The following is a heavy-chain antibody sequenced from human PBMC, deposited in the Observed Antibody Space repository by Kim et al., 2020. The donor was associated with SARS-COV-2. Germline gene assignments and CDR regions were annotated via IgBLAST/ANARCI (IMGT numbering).Heavy chain of an antibody. D-gene: IGHD3-16*02. CDR3: ARDPRYTNYYYYGMDV. CDR2: ISYDGSNK. CDR1: GFTFSSYA. V-gene: IGHV3-30*04. J-gene: IGHJ6*01. Sequence: GGSLRLSFAASGFTFSSYAMHWVRQAPGKGLEWVAVISYDGSNKYYADSVKGRFTISRDNSKNTLYLQMNSLRAEDTAVYYCARDPRYTNYYYYGMDVWG.